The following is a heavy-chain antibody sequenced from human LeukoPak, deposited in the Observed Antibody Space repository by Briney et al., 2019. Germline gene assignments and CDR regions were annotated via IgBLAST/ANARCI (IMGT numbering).Heavy chain of an antibody. CDR3: ARGDYYGSGSYQSLYFDY. Sequence: PSETLSLTCAVSGGSISSGGYSWSWIRQPPGKGLEWIGYIYHSGSTYYNPSLKSRVTISVDRSKNQFSLKLSSVTAADTAVYYCARGDYYGSGSYQSLYFDYWGQGTLVTVSS. V-gene: IGHV4-30-2*01. CDR1: GGSISSGGYS. CDR2: IYHSGST. D-gene: IGHD3-10*01. J-gene: IGHJ4*02.